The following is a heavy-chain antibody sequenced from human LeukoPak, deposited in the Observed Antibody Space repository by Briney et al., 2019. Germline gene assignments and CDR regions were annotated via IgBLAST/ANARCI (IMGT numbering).Heavy chain of an antibody. J-gene: IGHJ4*02. CDR3: AHGAMYQLDY. D-gene: IGHD2-2*01. CDR2: IIGGGGST. V-gene: IGHV3-23*01. Sequence: GESLKISCKGSGYSFTSYWIGWVRQAPGKGLEWVSGIIGGGGSTYYADSVKGRFTISGDNSRNTLFLQMNSLRAEDTAVYYCAHGAMYQLDYWGQGTLVTVSS. CDR1: GYSFTSYW.